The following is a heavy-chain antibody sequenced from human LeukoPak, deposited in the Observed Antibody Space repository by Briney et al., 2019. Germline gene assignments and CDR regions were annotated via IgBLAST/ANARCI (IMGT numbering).Heavy chain of an antibody. CDR3: ASVWSGHWFDP. J-gene: IGHJ5*02. CDR2: IIPILGIA. V-gene: IGHV1-69*04. CDR1: GGTFSSYA. D-gene: IGHD3-3*01. Sequence: PKASVKVSCKASGGTFSSYAISWVRQAPGQGLEWMGRIIPILGIANYAQKFQGRVTITADKSTSTAYMELSSLRSEDTAVYYCASVWSGHWFDPWGQGTLVTVSS.